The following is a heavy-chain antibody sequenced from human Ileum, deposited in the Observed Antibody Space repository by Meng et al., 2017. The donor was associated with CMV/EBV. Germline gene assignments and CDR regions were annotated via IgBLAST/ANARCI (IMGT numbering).Heavy chain of an antibody. CDR1: GLSFSKFA. CDR3: ATEGNGAHLEY. J-gene: IGHJ4*02. V-gene: IGHV3-30-3*02. D-gene: IGHD3-10*01. Sequence: VEVVDPGGGGVQPGGSRGLSCATSGLSFSKFARQAPDKGLDWVAVISSSGNHEYYADFVEGRFDISRDNSLNRVYLQMNTLRVDDTAVFYCATEGNGAHLEYWGQGTLVTVSS. CDR2: ISSSGNHE.